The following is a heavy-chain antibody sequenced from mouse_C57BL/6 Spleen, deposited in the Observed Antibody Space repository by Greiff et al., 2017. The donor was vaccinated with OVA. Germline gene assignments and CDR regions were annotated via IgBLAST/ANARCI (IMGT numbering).Heavy chain of an antibody. V-gene: IGHV5-9-1*02. Sequence: DVMLVESGEGLVKPGGSLKLSCAASGFTFSSYAMSWVRQTPEKRLEWVAYISSGGDYIYYADTVKGRFTISRDNARNTLYLQMSSLKSEDTAMYYCTRDSNWDDHYYAMDYWGQGTSVTVSS. CDR2: ISSGGDYI. J-gene: IGHJ4*01. CDR3: TRDSNWDDHYYAMDY. CDR1: GFTFSSYA. D-gene: IGHD4-1*01.